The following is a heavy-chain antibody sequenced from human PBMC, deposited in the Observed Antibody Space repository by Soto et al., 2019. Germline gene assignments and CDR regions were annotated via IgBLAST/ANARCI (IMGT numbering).Heavy chain of an antibody. J-gene: IGHJ4*02. CDR3: ARDSAIPF. CDR1: GFTFYDYS. Sequence: GGSLRLSCAASGFTFYDYSMHWVRQAPGKGLVWVSGISWDRSSTSYADSVKGRFTISRDNAKNTLYLQMNSLRAEDTAVYYCARDSAIPFWGQGTLVTVSS. CDR2: ISWDRSST. D-gene: IGHD2-2*02. V-gene: IGHV3-74*01.